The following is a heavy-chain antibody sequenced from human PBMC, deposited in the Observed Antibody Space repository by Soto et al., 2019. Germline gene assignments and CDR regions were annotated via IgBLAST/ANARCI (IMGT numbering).Heavy chain of an antibody. V-gene: IGHV3-30*04. CDR1: GFIFKNYA. Sequence: QVQLVESGGGVVQRGRSLRLSCAVSGFIFKNYALNWVRQAPGKGLEWVASITRDGYNKYYADSVKGRFTISRDNSKNTLSLQMTALRVEDSSVYYCTKSSGGSSSVGMDYWGPGTLVTVSS. CDR3: TKSSGGSSSVGMDY. J-gene: IGHJ4*02. D-gene: IGHD6-6*01. CDR2: ITRDGYNK.